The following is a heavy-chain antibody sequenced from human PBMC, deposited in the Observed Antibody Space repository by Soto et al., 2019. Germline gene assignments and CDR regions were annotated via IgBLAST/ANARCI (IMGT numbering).Heavy chain of an antibody. J-gene: IGHJ3*02. V-gene: IGHV3-23*01. D-gene: IGHD2-15*01. CDR2: ISGGGDGI. Sequence: EVQLLESGGGLVQPGGSLRLSCAASGFTFGNYAMIWVRQAPGKGLEWVSTISGGGDGIYYADSVRGRFTISRENSRNTVYLQMNSLRAEDTAVYYCAKKGLGSLATYCSTGDCHYAFDIWGQGTMVTVSS. CDR1: GFTFGNYA. CDR3: AKKGLGSLATYCSTGDCHYAFDI.